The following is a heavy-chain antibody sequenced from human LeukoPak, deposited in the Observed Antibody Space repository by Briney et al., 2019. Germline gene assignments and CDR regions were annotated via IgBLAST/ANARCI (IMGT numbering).Heavy chain of an antibody. CDR2: INPANGDT. CDR3: ARSGMVTDFDY. Sequence: ASVKVSCKASGYTLSTWNLHWVRQAPGQGLEWMGWINPANGDTKYAQKFQGRVALTRDTSISTAYMELSRLRSDDTAVYYCARSGMVTDFDYWGQGTLVTVSS. V-gene: IGHV1-2*02. CDR1: GYTLSTWN. J-gene: IGHJ4*02. D-gene: IGHD5-18*01.